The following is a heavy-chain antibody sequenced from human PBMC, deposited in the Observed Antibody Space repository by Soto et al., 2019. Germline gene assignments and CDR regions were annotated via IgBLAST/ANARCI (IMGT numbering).Heavy chain of an antibody. V-gene: IGHV1-18*01. D-gene: IGHD3-3*01. Sequence: ASVKVSCNASGYPFTSYGISWVRQAPGQGLEWMGWISAYNGNTNYAQKLQGRVTMTTDTSTSTAYMELRSLRSDDTAGYYCARDMNDVWRGYDLYNWFDPWGQGTLVTVSS. CDR1: GYPFTSYG. CDR3: ARDMNDVWRGYDLYNWFDP. J-gene: IGHJ5*02. CDR2: ISAYNGNT.